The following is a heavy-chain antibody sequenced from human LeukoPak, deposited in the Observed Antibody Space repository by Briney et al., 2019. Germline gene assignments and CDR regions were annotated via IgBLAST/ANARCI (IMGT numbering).Heavy chain of an antibody. CDR2: IYPSGST. V-gene: IGHV4-61*02. D-gene: IGHD3-3*01. CDR3: ARAQDYDFWSDYFPLTGFDP. CDR1: GGSISSDSCY. Sequence: SETLSLTCTVSGGSISSDSCYWSWIRQPAGKGLEWIGRIYPSGSTNYKPSLKSRVTLSIDTSKNQFSLKLSSVTAADTAVYYCARAQDYDFWSDYFPLTGFDPWGQGTLVTVSS. J-gene: IGHJ5*02.